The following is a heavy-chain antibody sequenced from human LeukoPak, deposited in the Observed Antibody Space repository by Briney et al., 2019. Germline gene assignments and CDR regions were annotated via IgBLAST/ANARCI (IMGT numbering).Heavy chain of an antibody. J-gene: IGHJ5*02. D-gene: IGHD3-3*01. V-gene: IGHV1-2*02. CDR1: GYTFTGYY. CDR2: INPNSGGT. Sequence: ASVKVSCKASGYTFTGYYMHWVRQAPGQGLEWMGWINPNSGGTNYAQKFQGRVTMTRDTSISTAYMELSRLRSDDTAVYYCAREYPLDLWSGHTFDPWGQGTLVTVSS. CDR3: AREYPLDLWSGHTFDP.